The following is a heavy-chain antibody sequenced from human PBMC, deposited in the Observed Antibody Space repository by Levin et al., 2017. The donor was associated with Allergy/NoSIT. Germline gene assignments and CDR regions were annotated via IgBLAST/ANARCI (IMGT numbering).Heavy chain of an antibody. D-gene: IGHD3-3*02. CDR2: ISGSSNST. Sequence: GGSLRLSCAASGFTFSSYAMSYFRQAPGKGLEWVSTISGSSNSTFYADSVKRRFTISRDNSKNTLSLQMNSLRAEDTAVYYCAKDISHLWSGSDYWGQGTLVTVSS. CDR3: AKDISHLWSGSDY. CDR1: GFTFSSYA. J-gene: IGHJ4*02. V-gene: IGHV3-23*01.